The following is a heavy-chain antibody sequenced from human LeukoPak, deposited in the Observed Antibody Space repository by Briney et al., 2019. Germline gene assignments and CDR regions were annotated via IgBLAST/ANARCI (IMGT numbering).Heavy chain of an antibody. D-gene: IGHD3-10*01. J-gene: IGHJ3*02. Sequence: GASVKVSCKASGGTLSRFAISWVRQAPGQGLEWMGWISAYNGNTNYAQKLQGRVTMTTDTSTSTAYMELRSLRSDDTAVYYCARGDGLLWFGDAFDIWGQGTMVTVSS. V-gene: IGHV1-18*01. CDR3: ARGDGLLWFGDAFDI. CDR2: ISAYNGNT. CDR1: GGTLSRFA.